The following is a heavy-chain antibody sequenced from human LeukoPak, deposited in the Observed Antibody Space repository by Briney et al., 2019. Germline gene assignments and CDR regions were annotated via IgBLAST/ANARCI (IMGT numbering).Heavy chain of an antibody. D-gene: IGHD3-9*01. V-gene: IGHV3-66*01. J-gene: IGHJ4*02. CDR2: IYSGSST. Sequence: GGSLRLSCAASGLTVSSNYMSWVRQAPGKGLEWVSLIYSGSSTYYADSVKGRFTISRDKSKNTLYLQMSSLRVEDTAVYYCARSFYDILIGYYQYFDYWGQGTLVTVSS. CDR1: GLTVSSNY. CDR3: ARSFYDILIGYYQYFDY.